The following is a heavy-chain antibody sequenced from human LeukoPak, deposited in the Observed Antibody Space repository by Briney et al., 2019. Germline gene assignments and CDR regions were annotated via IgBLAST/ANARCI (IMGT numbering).Heavy chain of an antibody. V-gene: IGHV4-59*08. CDR3: ARLAAVAGNYYYYYYMDV. D-gene: IGHD6-19*01. Sequence: SETLSLTCTVSGGSIKSHFWSWVRQPPGKRLEWIGYIFHSGSTNYNPSLKSRVTISVDTSKNQFSLKLSSVTAADTAVYYCARLAAVAGNYYYYYYMDVWGKGTTVTISS. CDR1: GGSIKSHF. CDR2: IFHSGST. J-gene: IGHJ6*03.